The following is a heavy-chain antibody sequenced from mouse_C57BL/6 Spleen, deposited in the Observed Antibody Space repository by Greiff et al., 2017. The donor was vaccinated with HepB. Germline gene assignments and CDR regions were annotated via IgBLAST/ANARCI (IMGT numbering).Heavy chain of an antibody. CDR3: ARTHTTVVDFDY. Sequence: VQLQQSGTELVKPGASVKLSCKASGYTFTSYWMHWVKQRPGQGLEWIGNINPSNGGTNYNEKFKSKATLTVDKSSSTAYMQLSSLTSEDSAVYYCARTHTTVVDFDYWGQGTTLTVSS. CDR2: INPSNGGT. D-gene: IGHD1-1*01. J-gene: IGHJ2*01. V-gene: IGHV1-53*01. CDR1: GYTFTSYW.